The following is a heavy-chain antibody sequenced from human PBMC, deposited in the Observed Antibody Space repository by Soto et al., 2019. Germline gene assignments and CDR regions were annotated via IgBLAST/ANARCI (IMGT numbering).Heavy chain of an antibody. D-gene: IGHD1-26*01. CDR1: GFTFSSYA. Sequence: GESLKISCAASGFTFSSYAMSWVRQAPGKGLEWVSAISGSGGSTYYADSVKGRFTISRDNSKNTLYLQMNSLRAEDTAVYYCAKDREWDLGARDACDIWGQGTMVTGSS. J-gene: IGHJ3*02. CDR2: ISGSGGST. CDR3: AKDREWDLGARDACDI. V-gene: IGHV3-23*01.